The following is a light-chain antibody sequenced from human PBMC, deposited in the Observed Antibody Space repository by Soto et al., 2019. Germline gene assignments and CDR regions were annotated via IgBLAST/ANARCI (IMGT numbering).Light chain of an antibody. J-gene: IGLJ1*01. CDR3: SSYTSSSLYV. Sequence: QSVLTQPPSLSGSPGQSVTISCTGTSSDVGSYNRVSWYQQPPGTAPKLMIYEVSNRPSGVPDRFSGSKSGNTASLTISGLQAEDEADYYCSSYTSSSLYVFGTGTKVTVL. V-gene: IGLV2-18*02. CDR1: SSDVGSYNR. CDR2: EVS.